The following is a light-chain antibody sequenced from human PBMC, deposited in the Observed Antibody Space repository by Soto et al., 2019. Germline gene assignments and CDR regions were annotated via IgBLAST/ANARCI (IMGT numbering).Light chain of an antibody. Sequence: QSALTQPASVSGSPGQSITISCTGTSSDIGSYNFVSWYQQYPGKAPKHIIFDVSNRPSGISNRFFGSKSGNTASLIISGLQAEDEADYYCSSCSSTSTTLFGGGTKLTVL. CDR2: DVS. CDR3: SSCSSTSTTL. CDR1: SSDIGSYNF. J-gene: IGLJ2*01. V-gene: IGLV2-14*01.